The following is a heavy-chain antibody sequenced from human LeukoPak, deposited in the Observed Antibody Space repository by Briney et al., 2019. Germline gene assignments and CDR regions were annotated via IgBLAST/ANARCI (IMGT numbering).Heavy chain of an antibody. J-gene: IGHJ5*02. Sequence: PGGSLRLSCAASGFTFSSYAMSWVHQAPGKGLEWVSAISGSGGSTYYADSVKGRFTISRDNSKNTLYLQMNSLRAEDTAVYYCAKRPNHIVATGWFDPWGQGTLVTVSS. CDR2: ISGSGGST. CDR3: AKRPNHIVATGWFDP. D-gene: IGHD5-12*01. CDR1: GFTFSSYA. V-gene: IGHV3-23*01.